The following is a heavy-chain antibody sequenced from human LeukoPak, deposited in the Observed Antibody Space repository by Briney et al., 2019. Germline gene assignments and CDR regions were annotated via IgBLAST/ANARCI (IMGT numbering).Heavy chain of an antibody. J-gene: IGHJ5*02. D-gene: IGHD1-1*01. CDR1: GYSISSGYY. CDR3: ARDIEQLELGRYNWFDP. Sequence: SETLSLTCTVSGYSISSGYYWGWIRQPPGKGLEWIGSIYHSGSTYYNPSLKSRVTISVDRSKNQFSLKLSSVTAADTAVYYCARDIEQLELGRYNWFDPWGQGTLVTVSS. CDR2: IYHSGST. V-gene: IGHV4-38-2*02.